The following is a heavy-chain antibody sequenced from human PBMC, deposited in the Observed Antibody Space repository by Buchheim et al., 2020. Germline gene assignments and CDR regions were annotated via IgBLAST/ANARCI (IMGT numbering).Heavy chain of an antibody. Sequence: EVQLLESGGGLVQPGGSLRLSCVASGFTFSSYAMSWVRQAPGKGLEWVSTITGSGGSSFYADPVKGQFTFSKDNSKNTLYLQMNSLRAEDTAIYYCARGYGSSSFYFGYWGQGTL. CDR2: ITGSGGSS. V-gene: IGHV3-23*01. CDR3: ARGYGSSSFYFGY. J-gene: IGHJ4*02. CDR1: GFTFSSYA. D-gene: IGHD6-6*01.